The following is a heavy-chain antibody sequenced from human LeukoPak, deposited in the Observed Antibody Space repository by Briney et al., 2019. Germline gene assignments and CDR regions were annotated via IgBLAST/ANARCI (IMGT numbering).Heavy chain of an antibody. J-gene: IGHJ4*02. CDR1: GYTFTSYY. Sequence: ASVKVSCKASGYTFTSYYMHWVRQAPGQGREWMGIINPGGGGTSYAQTFQGRVTMPRATSTSTVYMELSSLRSEDTAVYYCARDPRGRDYFDDWGQGPLVTVSS. V-gene: IGHV1-46*01. CDR3: ARDPRGRDYFDD. CDR2: INPGGGGT.